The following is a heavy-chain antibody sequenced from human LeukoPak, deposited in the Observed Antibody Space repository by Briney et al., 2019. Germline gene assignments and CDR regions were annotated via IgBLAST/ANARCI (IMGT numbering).Heavy chain of an antibody. CDR1: GYTFTSHD. Sequence: ASVKVSCKASGYTFTSHDINWVRQATGQGLEWMGWMNPNSGNTGYAQKFQGRVTMTRNTSISTAYMDLSSLRSEDTAVYYCARGGIGREYCSSTTCYGNSFGHWGQGTLVTVSS. V-gene: IGHV1-8*01. CDR3: ARGGIGREYCSSTTCYGNSFGH. J-gene: IGHJ4*02. D-gene: IGHD2-2*01. CDR2: MNPNSGNT.